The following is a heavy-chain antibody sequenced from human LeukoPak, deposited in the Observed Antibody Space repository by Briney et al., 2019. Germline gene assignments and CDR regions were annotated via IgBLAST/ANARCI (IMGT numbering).Heavy chain of an antibody. Sequence: SETLSLTCTVSGGSISSYYWSWIRQPPGKGLEWIGYIYYSGSTNYNPSLKSRVTISVDTSKNQFSLKLSSVTAADTAVYYCARSAGYDSSGYYCDFAFDIWGQGTMVTVSS. V-gene: IGHV4-59*01. D-gene: IGHD3-22*01. CDR1: GGSISSYY. CDR2: IYYSGST. CDR3: ARSAGYDSSGYYCDFAFDI. J-gene: IGHJ3*02.